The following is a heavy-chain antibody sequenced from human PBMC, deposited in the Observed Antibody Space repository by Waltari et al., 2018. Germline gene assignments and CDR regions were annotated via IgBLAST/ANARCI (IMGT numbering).Heavy chain of an antibody. CDR2: LRNTGGT. J-gene: IGHJ4*02. Sequence: HVQLQESGPDLVKPSETLSLTCTVSGDFLSTDHWPWIRQAPGKGLEWIAYLRNTGGTKFTPSRQSRVTVSAVTSKKQFSRRLTSVTAADTAVYYCARLPTKYYDSLGWGFFDQWGQGILVTVSS. V-gene: IGHV4-59*08. CDR1: GDFLSTDH. D-gene: IGHD3-22*01. CDR3: ARLPTKYYDSLGWGFFDQ.